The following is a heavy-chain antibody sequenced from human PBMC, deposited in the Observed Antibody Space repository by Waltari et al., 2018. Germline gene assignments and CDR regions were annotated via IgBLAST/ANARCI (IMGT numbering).Heavy chain of an antibody. V-gene: IGHV3-21*01. J-gene: IGHJ6*02. D-gene: IGHD3-16*01. CDR3: ARVGDYSYYYYGMDV. Sequence: EVQLVESGGGLFKPGGSLRLSCAASGFTFSSYSMNWVRQAPGKGLEWVSSISSSSSYIYYTDSVKGRLTISRDNAKNSLYLQMNSLRAEDTAVYYCARVGDYSYYYYGMDVWGQGTTVTVSS. CDR2: ISSSSSYI. CDR1: GFTFSSYS.